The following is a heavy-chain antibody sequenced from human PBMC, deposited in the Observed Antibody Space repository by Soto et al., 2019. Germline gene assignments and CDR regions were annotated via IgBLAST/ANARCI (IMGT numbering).Heavy chain of an antibody. V-gene: IGHV3-15*01. D-gene: IGHD3-3*01. CDR3: TTDEWS. J-gene: IGHJ4*02. CDR1: GFSFSNAW. CDR2: IKSKADGGTT. Sequence: PGGSLRLSCAASGFSFSNAWLSWVRQAPGKGLEWVGNIKSKADGGTTDFAAPVKGRFAISRDDSKNTFSLQMNSLKTEDTAIYYCTTDEWSWGQGT.